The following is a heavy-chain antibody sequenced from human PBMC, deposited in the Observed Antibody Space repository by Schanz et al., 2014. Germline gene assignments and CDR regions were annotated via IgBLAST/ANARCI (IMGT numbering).Heavy chain of an antibody. D-gene: IGHD1-1*01. J-gene: IGHJ4*02. CDR3: ARAHGNNWYGKGLDY. Sequence: EVQLLESGGGLVQPGGSLRLSCAASGFTFSSYAMSWVRQAPGKGLEWVSTISASGGSTYYADSVKGRFTISRDNSKNTLYLQMNSLRADDTAVYFCARAHGNNWYGKGLDYWGQGTQVTVSS. CDR2: ISASGGST. CDR1: GFTFSSYA. V-gene: IGHV3-23*01.